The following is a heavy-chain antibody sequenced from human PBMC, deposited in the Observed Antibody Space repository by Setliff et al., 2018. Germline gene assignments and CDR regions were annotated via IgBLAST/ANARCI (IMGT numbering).Heavy chain of an antibody. CDR3: AREVWNIYDNDNSWSGYSDH. J-gene: IGHJ4*02. D-gene: IGHD3-3*01. V-gene: IGHV3-7*03. CDR2: IRQDGTNK. CDR1: GFTISNYW. Sequence: GGSLRLSCVASGFTISNYWMAWVRQAPGKGLEWVADIRQDGTNKYYVDSVKGRFTISRDNAKNSLYHQMNSLRAEDTALYYCAREVWNIYDNDNSWSGYSDHWGQGTLVTVSS.